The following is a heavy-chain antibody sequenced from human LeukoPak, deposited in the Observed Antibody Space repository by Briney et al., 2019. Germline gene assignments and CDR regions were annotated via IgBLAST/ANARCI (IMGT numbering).Heavy chain of an antibody. D-gene: IGHD5-18*01. CDR3: AKAIGTEYTYAFDY. Sequence: GGSLRLSCAASGFTFSDYYMSWIRQAPAKGLEWVSSISGSRITTYYADSVKGRFTVSRDISKNTLSLQMNSLRAEDTAVYYCAKAIGTEYTYAFDYWGQGTLVTVSS. J-gene: IGHJ4*02. V-gene: IGHV3-23*01. CDR2: ISGSRITT. CDR1: GFTFSDYY.